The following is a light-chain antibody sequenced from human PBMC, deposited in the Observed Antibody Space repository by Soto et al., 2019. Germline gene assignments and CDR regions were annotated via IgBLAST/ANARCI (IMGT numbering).Light chain of an antibody. J-gene: IGLJ3*02. V-gene: IGLV7-46*01. CDR2: DTS. CDR1: TGAVTSDNF. Sequence: QAVVTQEPSLTVSPGGTVTLTCGSNTGAVTSDNFPYWFQQKPGQAPRTLIFDTSKKHSWTPARFSGSLLGDKAALTLSGARPEDEADYYCLLSYSGARPWVFGGGTKLTVL. CDR3: LLSYSGARPWV.